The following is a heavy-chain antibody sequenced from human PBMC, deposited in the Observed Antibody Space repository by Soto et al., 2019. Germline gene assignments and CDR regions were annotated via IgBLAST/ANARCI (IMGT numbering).Heavy chain of an antibody. CDR3: ARLDMVRGVPTYGMDV. CDR2: IDPSDSYT. J-gene: IGHJ6*02. Sequence: EVQLVQSGAEVKKPGESLRISCKGSGYSFTSYWISWVRQMPGKGLEWMGRIDPSDSYTNYSPSFQGHVTISADKSISTAYLQWRSLKAWDTAMYYCARLDMVRGVPTYGMDVWGQGTTVTVSS. V-gene: IGHV5-10-1*01. D-gene: IGHD3-10*01. CDR1: GYSFTSYW.